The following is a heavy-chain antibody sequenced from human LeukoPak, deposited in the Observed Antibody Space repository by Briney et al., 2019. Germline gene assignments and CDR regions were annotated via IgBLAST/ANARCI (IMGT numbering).Heavy chain of an antibody. CDR2: IYYSGST. CDR1: GGSISSSSYY. V-gene: IGHV4-39*07. CDR3: ARDRGIVGAKPGLNY. J-gene: IGHJ4*02. D-gene: IGHD1-26*01. Sequence: SETLSLTCTVSGGSISSSSYYWGWIRQPPGKGLEWIGSIYYSGSTHYNPSLKSRVTISVDTSKSQFSLKLSSVTAADTAVYYCARDRGIVGAKPGLNYWGQGTLVTVSS.